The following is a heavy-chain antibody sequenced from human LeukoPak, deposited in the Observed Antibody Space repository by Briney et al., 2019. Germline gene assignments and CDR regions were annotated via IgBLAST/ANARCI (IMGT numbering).Heavy chain of an antibody. CDR3: TRHDDYSNYVITRADYYYYGMDV. Sequence: GGSLRLSCAASGFTFSGSAMHWVRQASGKGLEWVGRIRSKANSYATAYAASVKGRFTISRDDSKNTAYLQMNSLKTEDTVVYYCTRHDDYSNYVITRADYYYYGMDVWGQGTTVSVSS. D-gene: IGHD4-11*01. J-gene: IGHJ6*02. CDR1: GFTFSGSA. CDR2: IRSKANSYAT. V-gene: IGHV3-73*01.